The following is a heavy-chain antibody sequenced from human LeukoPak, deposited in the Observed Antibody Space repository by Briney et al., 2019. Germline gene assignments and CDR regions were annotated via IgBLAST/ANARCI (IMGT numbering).Heavy chain of an antibody. J-gene: IGHJ5*02. CDR2: INHSGST. CDR1: GFTFSSYS. Sequence: GSLRLSCAASGFTFSSYSMNWVRQAPGKGLEWIGEINHSGSTNYNPSLKSRVTISVDTSKNQFSLKLSSVTAADTAVYYCARGTTRSLYDFWSGYRYNWFDPWGQGTLVTVSS. D-gene: IGHD3-3*01. CDR3: ARGTTRSLYDFWSGYRYNWFDP. V-gene: IGHV4-34*01.